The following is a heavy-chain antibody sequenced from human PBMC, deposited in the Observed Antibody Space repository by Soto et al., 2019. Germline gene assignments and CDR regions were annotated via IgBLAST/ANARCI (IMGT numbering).Heavy chain of an antibody. J-gene: IGHJ3*02. CDR1: GYTFTNYG. CDR2: ISGYNGNT. Sequence: ASVKVSCKASGYTFTNYGISWVRQAPGQGLEWMGWISGYNGNTNYAQNLQGRVTMTTDTSTSTAYMELRSLRSEDTAVYYCARSEECITIFRLVPDSFDIRGQGTMVTVS. V-gene: IGHV1-18*01. D-gene: IGHD3-3*01. CDR3: ARSEECITIFRLVPDSFDI.